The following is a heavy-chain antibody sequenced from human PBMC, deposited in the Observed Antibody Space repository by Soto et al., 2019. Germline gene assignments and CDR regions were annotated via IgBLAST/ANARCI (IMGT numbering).Heavy chain of an antibody. V-gene: IGHV3-23*01. CDR1: GFTFSTYA. CDR2: ISNSFSDGNT. J-gene: IGHJ4*02. D-gene: IGHD5-12*01. CDR3: VRGNSGYGNFDY. Sequence: PGGSLRLSCAASGFTFSTYAMNWVRQAPGKGLEWVSAISNSFSDGNTNYADSVGGRFTISRDNAKNTLYVQMNSLRAEDTAVYYCVRGNSGYGNFDYWGQGTLVTVSS.